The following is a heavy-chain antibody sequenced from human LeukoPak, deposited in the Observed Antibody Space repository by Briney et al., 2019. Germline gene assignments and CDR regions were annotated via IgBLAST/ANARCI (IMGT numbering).Heavy chain of an antibody. CDR3: ASDDTAMVPLGAFDI. J-gene: IGHJ3*02. D-gene: IGHD5-18*01. CDR2: IIPILGIA. Sequence: GASVKVSCKASGGTFSSYAISWVRQAPGQGLEWMGRIIPILGIANYAQKFQGRVTITADESTSTAYMELSSLRSEDTAVYYCASDDTAMVPLGAFDIWGQGTMVTVSS. V-gene: IGHV1-69*04. CDR1: GGTFSSYA.